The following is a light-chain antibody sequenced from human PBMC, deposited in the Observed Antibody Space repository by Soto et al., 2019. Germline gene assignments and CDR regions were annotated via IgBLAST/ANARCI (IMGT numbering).Light chain of an antibody. Sequence: QSVLTQPPSVSGAPRQRVTIPCTGSSSNIGSFYDVHWYQQLPGTVPKLLIYGDNNRPSGVPDRFSGSKSGTSASLAITGLQPEDEADYYCQSYDNSLSHVVFGGGTKLTVL. J-gene: IGLJ2*01. V-gene: IGLV1-40*01. CDR3: QSYDNSLSHVV. CDR1: SSNIGSFYD. CDR2: GDN.